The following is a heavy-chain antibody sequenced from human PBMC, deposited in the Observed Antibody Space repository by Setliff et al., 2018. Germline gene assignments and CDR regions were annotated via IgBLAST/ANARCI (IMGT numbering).Heavy chain of an antibody. Sequence: SLRLSCAASGFTFDDYAVHWVRQAPGKGLEWVSGISWNSGSIGYADSVKGRFTISRDNAKNTLYLQMNSLRAEDTAVYYCARAHSSTLSVHDYWGQGTLVTVSS. CDR2: ISWNSGSI. CDR3: ARAHSSTLSVHDY. CDR1: GFTFDDYA. J-gene: IGHJ4*02. D-gene: IGHD2-2*01. V-gene: IGHV3-9*01.